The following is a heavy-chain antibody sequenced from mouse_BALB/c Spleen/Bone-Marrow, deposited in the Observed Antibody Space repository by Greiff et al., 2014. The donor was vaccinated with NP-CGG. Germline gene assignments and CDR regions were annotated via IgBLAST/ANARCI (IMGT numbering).Heavy chain of an antibody. CDR1: GFSLTSYG. CDR2: IWSGGST. V-gene: IGHV2-4-1*01. J-gene: IGHJ3*01. Sequence: QVQLQQSGPGLVQPSQSLSITCTVSGFSLTSYGVHWVRQSPGKGLEWLGVIWSGGSTDYNAALISRLSISKDNSKSQVFFKMNSLQADDTAIYYCARNKNDYDGTLAYWGQGTLVTVSA. CDR3: ARNKNDYDGTLAY. D-gene: IGHD2-4*01.